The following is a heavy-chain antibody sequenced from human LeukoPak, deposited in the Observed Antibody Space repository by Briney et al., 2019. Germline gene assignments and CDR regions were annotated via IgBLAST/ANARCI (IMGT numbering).Heavy chain of an antibody. CDR3: ARGQKYRNGYTVTELGSGYFAY. D-gene: IGHD5-18*01. V-gene: IGHV4-59*01. CDR2: IYYSGRT. J-gene: IGHJ4*02. CDR1: GGSISSYY. Sequence: SETLSLTCSVSGGSISSYYWNWIRQTPGKGLELIGYIYYSGRTNYNPSLKSRVTISVDTSKNQFSLTLSSVTTADTAVYYCARGQKYRNGYTVTELGSGYFAYWGQGTLVTVSS.